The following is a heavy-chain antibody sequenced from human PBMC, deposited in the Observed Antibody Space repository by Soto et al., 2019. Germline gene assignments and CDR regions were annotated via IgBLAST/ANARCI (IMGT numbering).Heavy chain of an antibody. J-gene: IGHJ3*02. CDR3: AKDRRGWPFAFDI. Sequence: GGSLRLSCAASGFTFSSYAMSWVRQAPGKGLEWVSAISGSGGSTYYSDSVKGRFTISRDNSKNTLYLQMNSLRAEDTAVYYCAKDRRGWPFAFDIWGQGTMVTVSS. V-gene: IGHV3-23*01. CDR2: ISGSGGST. CDR1: GFTFSSYA.